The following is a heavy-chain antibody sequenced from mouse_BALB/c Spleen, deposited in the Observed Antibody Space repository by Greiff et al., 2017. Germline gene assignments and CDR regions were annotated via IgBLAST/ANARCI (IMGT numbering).Heavy chain of an antibody. J-gene: IGHJ2*01. V-gene: IGHV1-4*02. D-gene: IGHD2-2*01. CDR3: ARRDGGYDYYFDY. CDR2: INPSSGYT. CDR1: GYTFTSYT. Sequence: QVQLKESAAELARPGASVKMSCKASGYTFTSYTMHWVKQRPGQGLEWIGYINPSSGYTEYNQKFKDKTTLTADKSSSTAYMQLSSLTSEDSAVYYCARRDGGYDYYFDYWGQGTTLTVSS.